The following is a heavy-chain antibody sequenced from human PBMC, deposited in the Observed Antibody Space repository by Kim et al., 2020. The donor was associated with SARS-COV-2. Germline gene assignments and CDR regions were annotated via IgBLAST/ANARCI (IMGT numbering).Heavy chain of an antibody. CDR3: ARGGDSSGYYYYGMDV. CDR1: GFTFSDYY. V-gene: IGHV3-11*06. D-gene: IGHD6-19*01. CDR2: ISSSSSYT. Sequence: GGSLRLSCAASGFTFSDYYMSWIRQAPGKGLEWVSYISSSSSYTNYADSVKGRFTISRDNAKNSLYLQMNSLRAEDTAVYYCARGGDSSGYYYYGMDVWGQGTTVTVSS. J-gene: IGHJ6*02.